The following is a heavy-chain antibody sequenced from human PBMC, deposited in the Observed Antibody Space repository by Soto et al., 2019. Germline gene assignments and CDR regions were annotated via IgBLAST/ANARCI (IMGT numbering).Heavy chain of an antibody. D-gene: IGHD3-10*01. CDR1: GYTFTGYS. J-gene: IGHJ4*03. Sequence: ASVKVSCKASGYTFTGYSIHWVRQAPGQGLEWMGWIDPKNGDTNTAQKFQCRVTMTRDTSITTAYMELTSLRSVETAIYHCRREWGPTRVPRAAYWGQGSLV. CDR3: RREWGPTRVPRAAY. V-gene: IGHV1-2*02. CDR2: IDPKNGDT.